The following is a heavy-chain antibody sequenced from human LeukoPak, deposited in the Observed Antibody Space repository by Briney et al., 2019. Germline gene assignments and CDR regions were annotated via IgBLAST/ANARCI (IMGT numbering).Heavy chain of an antibody. CDR3: AKPRLGTLYFDASDI. CDR2: ISGSGGST. Sequence: GGSLRLSCAASGFTFSSYGMSWVRQAPGKGLEWVSAISGSGGSTYYADSVKGRFTISRDNSKNTLYLQMNSLRAEDTAVYYCAKPRLGTLYFDASDIWGQGTMVTVSS. V-gene: IGHV3-23*01. J-gene: IGHJ3*02. CDR1: GFTFSSYG. D-gene: IGHD2/OR15-2a*01.